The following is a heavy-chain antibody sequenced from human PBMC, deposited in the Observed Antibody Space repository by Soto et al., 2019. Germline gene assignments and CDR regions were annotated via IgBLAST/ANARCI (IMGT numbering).Heavy chain of an antibody. CDR3: ARDGNVVPGAKDAVDL. Sequence: GGSLRLSCAASGFTFSSYSMNWVRQAPGKGLEWVSSISSSSSYIYYADSVKGRFTISRDNAKNSLYLQMNSLRAEDTGVYCCARDGNVVPGAKDAVDLWGQGTMGTGSS. D-gene: IGHD2-2*01. V-gene: IGHV3-21*01. CDR1: GFTFSSYS. CDR2: ISSSSSYI. J-gene: IGHJ3*01.